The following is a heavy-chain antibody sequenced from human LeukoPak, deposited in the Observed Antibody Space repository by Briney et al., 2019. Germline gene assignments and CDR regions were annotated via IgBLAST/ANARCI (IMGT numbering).Heavy chain of an antibody. J-gene: IGHJ4*02. Sequence: PSETLSLTCTVSGGSISSYYWSWIRQPPGKGLEWIGYIYYSGSTNYNPSLKSRVTISVDTSKNQFSLKLSSVTAADTAVYYCARAGYYYDSSGYYPSDYWGQGTLVTVSS. CDR1: GGSISSYY. V-gene: IGHV4-59*08. CDR2: IYYSGST. CDR3: ARAGYYYDSSGYYPSDY. D-gene: IGHD3-22*01.